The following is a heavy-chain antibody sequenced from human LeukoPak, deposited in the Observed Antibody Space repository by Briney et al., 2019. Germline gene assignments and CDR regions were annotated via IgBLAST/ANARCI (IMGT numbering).Heavy chain of an antibody. CDR2: INPNSGGT. J-gene: IGHJ3*02. V-gene: IGHV1-2*04. CDR3: ARGAQQLVFRGAFDI. Sequence: ASVKVSCKASGYTFTGYYMHWVRQAPGQGLEWMGWINPNSGGTNYAQKFQGWVTMTRDTSISTAYMELSRLRSDDTAVYYCARGAQQLVFRGAFDIWGQGTMVTVSS. CDR1: GYTFTGYY. D-gene: IGHD6-13*01.